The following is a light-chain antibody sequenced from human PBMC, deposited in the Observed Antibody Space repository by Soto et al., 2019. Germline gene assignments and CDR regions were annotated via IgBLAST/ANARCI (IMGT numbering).Light chain of an antibody. J-gene: IGLJ1*01. CDR1: SSDVGGYDY. CDR3: SSYSSSTAYL. CDR2: EVS. V-gene: IGLV2-14*01. Sequence: QSALTQPASVSGSPGQSITISCTGTSSDVGGYDYVSWYQLHPGKAPKHMVFEVSNRPSGVSYRFSGSKSGNTASLTISGLQGEDEADYFCSSYSSSTAYLFGTGTKLTVL.